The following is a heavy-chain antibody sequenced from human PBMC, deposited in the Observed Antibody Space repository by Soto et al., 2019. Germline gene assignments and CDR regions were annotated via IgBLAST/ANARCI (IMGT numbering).Heavy chain of an antibody. Sequence: GGSLRLSCTASGFTFGDYAMSWFRQAPGKGLEWVGFIRSKAYGGTTEYAASVKGRFTISRDDSKSIAYLQMNSLKTEDTAVYYCTRTPPTGDYYYYYYMDVWGKGTTVTVSS. V-gene: IGHV3-49*03. J-gene: IGHJ6*03. D-gene: IGHD7-27*01. CDR1: GFTFGDYA. CDR3: TRTPPTGDYYYYYYMDV. CDR2: IRSKAYGGTT.